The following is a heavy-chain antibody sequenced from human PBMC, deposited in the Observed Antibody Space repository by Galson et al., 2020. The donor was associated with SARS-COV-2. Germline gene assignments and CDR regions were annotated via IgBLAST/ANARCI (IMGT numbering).Heavy chain of an antibody. CDR1: GGSISSGGYY. J-gene: IGHJ3*02. CDR2: IYYSGST. CDR3: AREGPNYYDSSGYYRNGGAFDI. Sequence: SETLSLTCTVSGGSISSGGYYWSWIRQHPGKGLEWIGYIYYSGSTYYNPSLKSRVTISVDTSKNQFSLKLSSVTAADTAVYYCAREGPNYYDSSGYYRNGGAFDIWGQGTMVTVSS. V-gene: IGHV4-31*03. D-gene: IGHD3-22*01.